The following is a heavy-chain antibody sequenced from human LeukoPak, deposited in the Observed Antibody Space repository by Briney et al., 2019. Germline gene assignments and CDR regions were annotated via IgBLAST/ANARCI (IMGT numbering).Heavy chain of an antibody. J-gene: IGHJ4*02. D-gene: IGHD6-13*01. V-gene: IGHV1-8*01. Sequence: GASVKVSCKASGYTFTSYDINWVRQATGQGPEWMGWMNPNSGNTGYAQKFQGRVTMTRNTSISTAYMELSSLRSEDTAVYYCARGPPYIAAHRAVDYWGQGTLVTVSS. CDR2: MNPNSGNT. CDR1: GYTFTSYD. CDR3: ARGPPYIAAHRAVDY.